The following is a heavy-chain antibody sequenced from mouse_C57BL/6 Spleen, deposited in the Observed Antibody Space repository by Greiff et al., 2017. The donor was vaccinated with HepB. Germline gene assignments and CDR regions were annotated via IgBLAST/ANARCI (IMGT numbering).Heavy chain of an antibody. CDR1: GFTFTDYY. J-gene: IGHJ3*01. Sequence: EVQRVESGGGLVQPGGSLSLSCAASGFTFTDYYMSWVRQPPGKALEWLGFIRNKANGYTTEYSASVKGRFTISRDNSQSILYLQMNALRAEDSATYYCARYGSRGFAYWGQGTLVTVSA. CDR2: IRNKANGYTT. V-gene: IGHV7-3*01. D-gene: IGHD1-1*01. CDR3: ARYGSRGFAY.